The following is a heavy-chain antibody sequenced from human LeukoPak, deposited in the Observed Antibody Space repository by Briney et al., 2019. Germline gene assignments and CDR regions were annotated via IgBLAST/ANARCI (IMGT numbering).Heavy chain of an antibody. D-gene: IGHD3-10*01. CDR3: AKGGSGSYGPFDY. V-gene: IGHV3-30*02. CDR2: IRYDGSNK. Sequence: GGSLRLSCAASGFTFDDYGMHWVRQAPGKGLEWVAFIRYDGSNKYYADSVKGRFTISRDNSKNTLYLQMNSLRAEDTAVYYCAKGGSGSYGPFDYWGQGTLVTVSS. CDR1: GFTFDDYG. J-gene: IGHJ4*02.